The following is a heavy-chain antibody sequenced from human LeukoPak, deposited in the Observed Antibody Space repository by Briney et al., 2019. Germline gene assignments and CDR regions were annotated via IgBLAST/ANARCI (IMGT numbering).Heavy chain of an antibody. V-gene: IGHV3-11*04. Sequence: GGSLRLSCAASGFTFSDYYMSWIRRAPGKGLEWVSYISSSGTTIYYADSVKGRYTISRDNAKNTLYLQMNSQRAEDTAVYYCARVRYSSGWRNSMDAFDIWGQGTMVTVSS. CDR3: ARVRYSSGWRNSMDAFDI. CDR2: ISSSGTTI. CDR1: GFTFSDYY. J-gene: IGHJ3*02. D-gene: IGHD6-19*01.